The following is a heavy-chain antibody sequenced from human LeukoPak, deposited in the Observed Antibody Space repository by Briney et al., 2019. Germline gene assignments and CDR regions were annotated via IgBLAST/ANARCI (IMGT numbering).Heavy chain of an antibody. CDR2: IIPILGIA. Sequence: SAKVSCKASGGTFSSYAISWVRQAPGQGLEWMGRIIPILGIANYAQKFQGRVTITADKSTSTAYMQLSSLRSEDTAVYYCARGPDYADYWGQGTLVTVSA. V-gene: IGHV1-69*04. J-gene: IGHJ4*02. CDR1: GGTFSSYA. CDR3: ARGPDYADY. D-gene: IGHD3-16*01.